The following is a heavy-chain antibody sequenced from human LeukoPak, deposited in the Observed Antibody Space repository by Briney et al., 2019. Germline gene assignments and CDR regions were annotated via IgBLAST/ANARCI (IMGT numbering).Heavy chain of an antibody. CDR2: ISHSGST. CDR3: ARGLRFGAGYDS. Sequence: KTSETLSLTCAVYGGSFSGYYWTWIRQPPGKGLEWIGEISHSGSTNYNPSLKSRVTISVDTSKNQFSLNLTSVIAADMAVYYCARGLRFGAGYDSWGQGTLVTVSS. D-gene: IGHD3-10*01. CDR1: GGSFSGYY. V-gene: IGHV4-34*01. J-gene: IGHJ4*02.